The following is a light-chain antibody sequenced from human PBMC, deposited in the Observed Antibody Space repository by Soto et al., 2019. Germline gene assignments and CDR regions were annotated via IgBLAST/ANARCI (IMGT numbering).Light chain of an antibody. CDR1: RSVSTNY. CDR3: QQYGSSPPT. Sequence: EGALTQSPGTFPLSPGESTTLSYRASRSVSTNYVPWYQRKPGQAPRLLIYGASSRATDIPRSFSGSGWGTDFTLTITRLEPEDFAVYYCQQYGSSPPTFGQGTKAESK. CDR2: GAS. V-gene: IGKV3-20*01. J-gene: IGKJ1*01.